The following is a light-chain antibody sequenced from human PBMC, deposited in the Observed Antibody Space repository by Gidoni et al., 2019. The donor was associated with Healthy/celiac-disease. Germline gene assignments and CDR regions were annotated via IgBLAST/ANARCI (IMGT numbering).Light chain of an antibody. CDR3: SSYTSSSTLAV. J-gene: IGLJ7*01. CDR2: HVI. CDR1: SGDVGGYNY. Sequence: QSALIQPASVSGSPGQSITISCTGTSGDVGGYNYVSWYQQHPGKAPKLIISHVINRPSGVSNRFSGSKSGNTASLTISGLQAEDEADYYCSSYTSSSTLAVFGGGTQLTV. V-gene: IGLV2-14*03.